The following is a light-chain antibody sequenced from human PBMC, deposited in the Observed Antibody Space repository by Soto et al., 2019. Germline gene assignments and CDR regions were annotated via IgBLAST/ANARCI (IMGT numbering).Light chain of an antibody. CDR2: HAS. CDR1: QTISFNS. CDR3: QSYGSSSMYT. J-gene: IGKJ2*01. Sequence: EIVLTQSPGTLSLSPGERATLSCRASQTISFNSLAWYQQKPGQAPRLLIYHASTRATGIPDRFSGSGSGTDFTLTISRLEPEAFAVYYCQSYGSSSMYTFSQGTNLEIK. V-gene: IGKV3-20*01.